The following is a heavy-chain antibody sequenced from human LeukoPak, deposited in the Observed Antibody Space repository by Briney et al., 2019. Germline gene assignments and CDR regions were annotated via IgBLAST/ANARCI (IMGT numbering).Heavy chain of an antibody. Sequence: SETLSLTCTVSGGSINTYYWSWIRQPPGKGLEWIGYIYHSGSTYYNPSLKSRVTISVDRSKNQFSLKLSSVTAADTAVYYCARGLSEGDAFDIWGQGTMVTVSS. D-gene: IGHD1-26*01. V-gene: IGHV4-59*12. CDR1: GGSINTYY. J-gene: IGHJ3*02. CDR3: ARGLSEGDAFDI. CDR2: IYHSGST.